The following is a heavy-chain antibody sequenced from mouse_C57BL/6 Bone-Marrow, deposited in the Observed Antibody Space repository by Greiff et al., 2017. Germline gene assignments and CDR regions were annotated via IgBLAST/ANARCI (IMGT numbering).Heavy chain of an antibody. V-gene: IGHV2-2*01. J-gene: IGHJ4*01. CDR2: IWSGGST. CDR1: GFSLTSYG. Sequence: VKLVESGPGLVQPSQSLSITCTVSGFSLTSYGVHWVRQSPGKGLEWLGVIWSGGSTDYNAAFISRLSISKDNSKSQVFLKLNSLQTDDTATYYCAKKGIYYDYDAFYYCAMDYWGQGTSVTVSS. CDR3: AKKGIYYDYDAFYYCAMDY. D-gene: IGHD2-4*01.